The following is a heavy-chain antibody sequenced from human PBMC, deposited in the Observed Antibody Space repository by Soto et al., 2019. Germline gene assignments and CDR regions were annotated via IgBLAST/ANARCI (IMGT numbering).Heavy chain of an antibody. V-gene: IGHV3-11*01. D-gene: IGHD3-22*01. CDR1: GFTFSDYY. CDR3: ARLDGNSYDSSGYYYYYYGMDV. Sequence: QVQLVESGGGLVKPGGSLRLSCAASGFTFSDYYMSWIRQAPGKGLEWVSYISSSGSTIYYADSVKGRFTISRDNGKNSLYLQMNSLRAEDTAVYYCARLDGNSYDSSGYYYYYYGMDVWGQGTTVTVSS. CDR2: ISSSGSTI. J-gene: IGHJ6*02.